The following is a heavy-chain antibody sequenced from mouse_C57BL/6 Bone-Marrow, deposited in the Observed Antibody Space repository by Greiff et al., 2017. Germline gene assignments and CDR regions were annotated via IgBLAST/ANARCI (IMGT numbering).Heavy chain of an antibody. CDR2: ISDGGSYT. D-gene: IGHD2-2*01. CDR3: ARVRGYGFAY. V-gene: IGHV5-4*03. J-gene: IGHJ3*01. CDR1: GFTFSSYA. Sequence: EVKLVESGGGLMKPGGSLKLSCAASGFTFSSYAMSWVRQTPEKRLEWVATISDGGSYTYYPDNVKGRFTISRDNAKNNLYLQMSHLKSEDTAMYYCARVRGYGFAYWGQGTLVTVSA.